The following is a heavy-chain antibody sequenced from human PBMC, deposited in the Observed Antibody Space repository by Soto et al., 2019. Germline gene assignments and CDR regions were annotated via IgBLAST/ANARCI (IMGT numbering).Heavy chain of an antibody. CDR2: ISYDGSDK. CDR3: AKEAVGATPDY. J-gene: IGHJ4*02. V-gene: IGHV3-30*18. D-gene: IGHD1-26*01. CDR1: GFTFSSYG. Sequence: QVQLVESGGGVVQPGRSLRLSCAASGFTFSSYGMHWVRQAPGKGLEWVAVISYDGSDKYYADSVKGRFTISRDNSKNALYLQMNGLRAEDMAVFYCAKEAVGATPDYGGQGTLVTVSS.